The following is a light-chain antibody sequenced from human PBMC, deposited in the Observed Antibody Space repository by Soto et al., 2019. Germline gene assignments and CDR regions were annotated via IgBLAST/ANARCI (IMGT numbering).Light chain of an antibody. V-gene: IGLV1-40*01. CDR2: GNS. Sequence: QSVLTQPPSVSGAPGQRVTISCTGSSSKIGAGYDVHWCQQLPGTAPKLLIYGNSNRPSGVPDRFSGSKSGTSASLAITGLQAEDEADYYCQSYDSSLSGVVFGGGTKVTVL. CDR3: QSYDSSLSGVV. CDR1: SSKIGAGYD. J-gene: IGLJ2*01.